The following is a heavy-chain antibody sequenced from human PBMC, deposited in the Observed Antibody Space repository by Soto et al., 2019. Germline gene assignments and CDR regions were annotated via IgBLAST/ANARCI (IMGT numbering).Heavy chain of an antibody. J-gene: IGHJ6*02. V-gene: IGHV3-9*01. Sequence: EVQLVESGGGLVQPGRSLRLSCAASGFTFDDYAMHWVRQAPGKGLEWVSAISWNSGSMGYADSVKGRFTISRDNAKNSLYLQMNSLRDEDTALYYCAKDCCSSDWTTSSGMDVWGQGTTVTVS. CDR3: AKDCCSSDWTTSSGMDV. D-gene: IGHD6-19*01. CDR2: ISWNSGSM. CDR1: GFTFDDYA.